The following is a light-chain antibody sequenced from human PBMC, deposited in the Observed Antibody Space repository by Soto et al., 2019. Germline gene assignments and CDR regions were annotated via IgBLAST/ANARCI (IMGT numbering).Light chain of an antibody. J-gene: IGKJ4*01. CDR1: QDINSY. V-gene: IGKV1D-16*01. CDR2: GAS. CDR3: QHYNIYPLT. Sequence: DVQMTQSPSSLSASVGDRVTITCRASQDINSYLAWYQQKPGNAPKSLIYGASSLQTGVPSRFSGSESGTDFNLTSSNLQPEDSATYYCQHYNIYPLTFGGGTKVEIK.